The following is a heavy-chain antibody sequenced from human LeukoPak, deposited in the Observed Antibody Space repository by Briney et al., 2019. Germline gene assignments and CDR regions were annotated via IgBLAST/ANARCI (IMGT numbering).Heavy chain of an antibody. J-gene: IGHJ4*02. D-gene: IGHD1-26*01. V-gene: IGHV3-NL1*01. Sequence: GGSLRLSCAASGFTFSSYGMHWVRQAPGKGLEWVSVIYSGGSTYYADPVKGRFTISRDNSKNTLYLQMNSLRAEDTAVYYCTWMGATMGYYFDYWGQGTLVTVSS. CDR3: TWMGATMGYYFDY. CDR2: IYSGGST. CDR1: GFTFSSYG.